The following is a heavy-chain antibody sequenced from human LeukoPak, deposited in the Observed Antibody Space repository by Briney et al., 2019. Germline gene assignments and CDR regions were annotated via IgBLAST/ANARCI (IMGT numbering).Heavy chain of an antibody. CDR1: SY. CDR2: IGRYEGDT. J-gene: IGHJ5*01. V-gene: IGHV1-18*04. CDR3: ARDFWNFDDSGGYNRDFDS. D-gene: IGHD3-10*01. Sequence: ASVKVSCKAASYISWVRQAPGQGLEWMAWIGRYEGDTYSAQKFQDRITVTTDTSTGTVYMHLRSLRSDDTAVYYCARDFWNFDDSGGYNRDFDSWGQGTLVIVSS.